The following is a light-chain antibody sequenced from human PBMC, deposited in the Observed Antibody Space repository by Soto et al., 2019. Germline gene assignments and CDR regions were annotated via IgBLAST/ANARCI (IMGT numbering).Light chain of an antibody. V-gene: IGKV1-39*01. CDR3: QRSFSTPLT. CDR1: QSISSY. CDR2: AAS. Sequence: DIQMTQSPSSLSASVGDRVTITCRASQSISSYLKWYQQKPGKAPKLLIYAASSLQSGVPSRISGSGSRTDFTLTISSLQPEYFATYYCQRSFSTPLTGGGGTKVEIK. J-gene: IGKJ4*01.